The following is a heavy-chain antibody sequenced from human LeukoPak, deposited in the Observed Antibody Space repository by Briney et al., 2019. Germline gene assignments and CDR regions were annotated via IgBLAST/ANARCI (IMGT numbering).Heavy chain of an antibody. V-gene: IGHV1-18*01. CDR3: AGARNIIVAAGTAD. Sequence: ASVKGSCKASGYIFSNFGISWVRQAPGQGLEWMGWISGHDGYTNYAQKLQGRVTMTTDTSTNAAYMELRSLRSDDTAVYYCAGARNIIVAAGTADWGQGTLVTVSS. CDR1: GYIFSNFG. CDR2: ISGHDGYT. D-gene: IGHD6-13*01. J-gene: IGHJ4*02.